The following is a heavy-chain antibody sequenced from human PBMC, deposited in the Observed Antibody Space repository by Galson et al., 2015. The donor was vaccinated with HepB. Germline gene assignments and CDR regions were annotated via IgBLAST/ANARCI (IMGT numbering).Heavy chain of an antibody. Sequence: SLRLSCAASGFTFSSYGMHWVRQAPGKGLEWVAVIWYDGSNKYYADSVKGRFTISRDNSKNTLYLQMNSLRAEDTAVYYCASFPCWSSSSLYYYGMDVWGQGTTVTVSS. J-gene: IGHJ6*02. D-gene: IGHD6-6*01. CDR3: ASFPCWSSSSLYYYGMDV. V-gene: IGHV3-33*01. CDR1: GFTFSSYG. CDR2: IWYDGSNK.